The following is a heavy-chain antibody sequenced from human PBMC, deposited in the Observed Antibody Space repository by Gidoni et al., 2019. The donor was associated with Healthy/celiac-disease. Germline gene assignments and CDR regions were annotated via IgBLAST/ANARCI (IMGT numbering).Heavy chain of an antibody. J-gene: IGHJ4*02. CDR3: ASYLYGDYGNY. CDR1: GFTVSSNY. CDR2: IYSGGST. Sequence: EVQLVESGGGLVQPGGSLRLSCEASGFTVSSNYMSWVRQAPGKGLEWVSVIYSGGSTYCADSVKGRFTISRDNSKNTLYLQMNSLRAEDTAVYYCASYLYGDYGNYWGQGTLVTVSS. D-gene: IGHD4-17*01. V-gene: IGHV3-66*01.